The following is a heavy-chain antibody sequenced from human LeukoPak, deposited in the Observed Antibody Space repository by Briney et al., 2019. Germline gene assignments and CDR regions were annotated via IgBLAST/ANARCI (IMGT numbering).Heavy chain of an antibody. J-gene: IGHJ4*02. CDR2: IDHSGST. Sequence: SETLSLTCAVYGGSFSGHYWSWIRQPPGKGLEWIGEIDHSGSTNYNPSLKSRVTISVDTSKNQFSLKLSSVTAADTAVYYCARGDDSSGYPYWGQGTLVTVSS. CDR1: GGSFSGHY. V-gene: IGHV4-34*01. CDR3: ARGDDSSGYPY. D-gene: IGHD3-22*01.